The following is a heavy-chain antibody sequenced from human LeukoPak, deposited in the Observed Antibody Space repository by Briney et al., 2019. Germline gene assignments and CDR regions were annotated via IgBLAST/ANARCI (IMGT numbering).Heavy chain of an antibody. V-gene: IGHV3-7*01. CDR1: GFTFSRYW. Sequence: QAGGSLRLSCAASGFTFSRYWMSWVRQAPGKGLEWVANIKQDGSEKYYVDSVKGRFTISRDNAKNSLYLQMKSLRAEDTAVYYCARGLLLWFGELCDYWGQGTLVTVSS. CDR3: ARGLLLWFGELCDY. D-gene: IGHD3-10*01. CDR2: IKQDGSEK. J-gene: IGHJ4*02.